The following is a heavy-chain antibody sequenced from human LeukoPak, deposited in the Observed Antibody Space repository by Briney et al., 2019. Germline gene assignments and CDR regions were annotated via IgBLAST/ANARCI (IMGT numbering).Heavy chain of an antibody. V-gene: IGHV3-21*01. J-gene: IGHJ4*02. CDR2: ISSSSSHI. CDR1: GFTFSYYN. D-gene: IGHD3-22*01. CDR3: ARGVKDTYDSSGYYYYY. Sequence: GGSPRLSCAASGFTFSYYNMNWVRQAPGKGLEWVSSISSSSSHIYYADSVKGRFTISRDNAKNTLYLQMNSLRAEDTAVYYCARGVKDTYDSSGYYYYYWGQGTLVTVSS.